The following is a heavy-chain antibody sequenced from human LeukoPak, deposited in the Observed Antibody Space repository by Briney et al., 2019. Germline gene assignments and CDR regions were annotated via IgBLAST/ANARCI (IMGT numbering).Heavy chain of an antibody. V-gene: IGHV1-46*03. CDR2: INPSVGNT. D-gene: IGHD3-22*01. Sequence: ASVKVSCKTSGYTFPSYYIHWVRQAPGQGLEWMARINPSVGNTNYAPKFQGRVTLTRDTSTATVYMELSSLNSKDTAVYYCARDTGWDFISSVDYWGQGTLVTVSS. J-gene: IGHJ4*02. CDR3: ARDTGWDFISSVDY. CDR1: GYTFPSYY.